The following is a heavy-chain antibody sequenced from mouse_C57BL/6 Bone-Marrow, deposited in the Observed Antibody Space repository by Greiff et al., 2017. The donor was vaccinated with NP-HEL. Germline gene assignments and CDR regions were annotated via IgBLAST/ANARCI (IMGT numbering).Heavy chain of an antibody. D-gene: IGHD1-1*01. J-gene: IGHJ1*03. CDR2: IDPSDSET. V-gene: IGHV1-52*01. CDR1: GYTFTSYW. CDR3: ASQEGSSDWWYFDV. Sequence: VQLQQSGAELVRPGSSVKLSCKASGYTFTSYWMHWVKQRPIQGLEWIGNIDPSDSETHYNQKFKDKATLTVDKSSSTAYMQLSSLTSEDSAVYYCASQEGSSDWWYFDVWGTGTTVTVSS.